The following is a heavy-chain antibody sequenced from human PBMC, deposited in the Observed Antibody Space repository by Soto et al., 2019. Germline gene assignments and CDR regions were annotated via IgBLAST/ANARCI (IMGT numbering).Heavy chain of an antibody. CDR3: ARVQSGYDFAY. Sequence: QVQLVQSGAEVKKPGASVKVSCKASGYTFTSYGINWVRQAPGQGLEWMGWISAYNGNTHYAQKLQGRVTMTTDTSPSTACMELRSLRSDDTAVYYCARVQSGYDFAYWGQGTLVTVSS. D-gene: IGHD5-12*01. J-gene: IGHJ4*02. V-gene: IGHV1-18*01. CDR1: GYTFTSYG. CDR2: ISAYNGNT.